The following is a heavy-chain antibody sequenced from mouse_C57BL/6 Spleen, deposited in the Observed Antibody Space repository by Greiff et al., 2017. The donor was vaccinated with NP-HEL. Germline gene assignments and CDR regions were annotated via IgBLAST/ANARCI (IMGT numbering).Heavy chain of an antibody. CDR2: INYDGSST. D-gene: IGHD3-3*01. CDR3: ARDLGDLSMDY. V-gene: IGHV5-16*01. Sequence: EVQLVESEGGLVQPGSSMKLSCTASGFTFSDYYMAWVRQVPGKGLEWVANINYDGSSTYYLESLKSRFIITRDNAKNILYMQMSSLTSEDTATYYCARDLGDLSMDYWGQGTSVTVSS. CDR1: GFTFSDYY. J-gene: IGHJ4*01.